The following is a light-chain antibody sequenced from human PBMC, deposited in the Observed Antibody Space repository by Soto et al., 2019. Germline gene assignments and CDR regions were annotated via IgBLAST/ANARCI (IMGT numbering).Light chain of an antibody. Sequence: QSALTQPASVSGSPGQSITISCTGTSSDVGGYNYVSWYQQHPGKAPKLMIYEVSNRPSGVSNRFSGSKSGNTASLTIFGLQAEDEADYYCNSHTSSSTRPYVFGTGTKLPVL. V-gene: IGLV2-14*01. J-gene: IGLJ1*01. CDR1: SSDVGGYNY. CDR2: EVS. CDR3: NSHTSSSTRPYV.